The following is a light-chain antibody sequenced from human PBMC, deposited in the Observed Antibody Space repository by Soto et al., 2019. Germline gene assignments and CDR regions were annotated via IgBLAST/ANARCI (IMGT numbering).Light chain of an antibody. Sequence: DLQMTQSPSSLSASVGDRVTITCRASQSITTYLNWYQQKPGKAPRLLIYAESTLQSGVPSRFSGSGFGTDFTLTISSLQPEDFAIYYCQQSYTTPPTFGGGTKVEIK. CDR1: QSITTY. CDR3: QQSYTTPPT. CDR2: AES. J-gene: IGKJ4*01. V-gene: IGKV1-39*01.